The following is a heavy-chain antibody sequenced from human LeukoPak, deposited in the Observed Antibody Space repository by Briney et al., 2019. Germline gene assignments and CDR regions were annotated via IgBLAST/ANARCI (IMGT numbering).Heavy chain of an antibody. J-gene: IGHJ4*02. D-gene: IGHD2-15*01. V-gene: IGHV3-7*01. CDR1: GFTFSGYW. Sequence: PGGSLRLSCAASGFTFSGYWMSWVRQAPGKGLEWVATIKQDGSEKTYVDSVEGRFTSSRDNAKSSLCLQMDSLRAEDTAVYYCARFGMDAAIDYWGQGTLVTVSS. CDR3: ARFGMDAAIDY. CDR2: IKQDGSEK.